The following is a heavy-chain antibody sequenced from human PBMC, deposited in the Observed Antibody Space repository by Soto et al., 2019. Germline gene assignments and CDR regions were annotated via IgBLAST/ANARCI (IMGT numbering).Heavy chain of an antibody. Sequence: EVQLVESGGGLVQPGGSLRLSCAASGFTFSSYDMHWVRQATGKGLEWVSAIGTAGDTYYPGYVKGRFTITRENAKNSLYLKMNSLRAADTAVYYCAREDSSSWPDAFDIWGQGTMVTVSS. CDR1: GFTFSSYD. CDR3: AREDSSSWPDAFDI. D-gene: IGHD6-13*01. V-gene: IGHV3-13*01. J-gene: IGHJ3*02. CDR2: IGTAGDT.